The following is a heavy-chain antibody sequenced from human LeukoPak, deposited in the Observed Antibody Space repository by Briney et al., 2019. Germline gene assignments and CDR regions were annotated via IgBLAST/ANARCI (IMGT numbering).Heavy chain of an antibody. CDR3: ARGGPVVVPAAIELRGYFQH. Sequence: SETLSLTCAVYGGSFSGYYWSWIRQPPGKGLEWIGEINHSGSTNYNPSLKSRVTISVDTSKNQFSLKLSSVAAADTAVYYCARGGPVVVPAAIELRGYFQHWGQGTLVTVSS. D-gene: IGHD2-2*02. CDR1: GGSFSGYY. V-gene: IGHV4-34*01. CDR2: INHSGST. J-gene: IGHJ1*01.